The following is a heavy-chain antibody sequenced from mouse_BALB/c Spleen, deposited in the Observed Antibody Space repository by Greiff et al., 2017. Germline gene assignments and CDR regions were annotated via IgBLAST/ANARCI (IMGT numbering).Heavy chain of an antibody. Sequence: EVKLMESGGGLVQPKGSLKLSCAASGFTFNAYAMHWVCQAPGKGLEWVARIRSKSNNYATYYADSVKDRFTISRDDSQSMLYLQMNNLKTEDTAMYYCVREGWSYAMDYWGQGTSVTVSS. J-gene: IGHJ4*01. D-gene: IGHD2-3*01. CDR3: VREGWSYAMDY. V-gene: IGHV10-3*03. CDR1: GFTFNAYA. CDR2: IRSKSNNYAT.